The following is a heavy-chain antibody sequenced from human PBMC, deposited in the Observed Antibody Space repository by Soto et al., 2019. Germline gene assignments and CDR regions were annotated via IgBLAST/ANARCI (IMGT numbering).Heavy chain of an antibody. CDR3: ARGRPGPISTMPPLDN. CDR2: TWSDESRK. V-gene: IGHV3-33*01. Sequence: QVQLVESGGGVVQPGRSLRLSCTASGFTFSSYGMHWVRQAPGKGLEWVAITWSDESRKYYADSVKGRFIISRDNSKKTLFLLMDSLRAEDTAVDYCARGRPGPISTMPPLDNWGQGTLFTVAS. D-gene: IGHD2-2*01. J-gene: IGHJ4*02. CDR1: GFTFSSYG.